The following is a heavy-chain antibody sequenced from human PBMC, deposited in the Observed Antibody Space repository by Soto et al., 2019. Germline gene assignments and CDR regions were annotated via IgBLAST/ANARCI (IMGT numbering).Heavy chain of an antibody. CDR2: VSYDGSNK. V-gene: IGHV3-30-3*01. CDR1: GFTFSSYV. J-gene: IGHJ4*02. Sequence: QVQLVESGGGVVQPGRSLRLSCVASGFTFSSYVIHWVRQAPGKGLEWVAVVSYDGSNKYYADSVKGRFTISRDNSKNTVYPQMNSLRDEDTAVYYCAKGGAEYDFWSGQFDYWGQGTLVTVSS. D-gene: IGHD3-3*01. CDR3: AKGGAEYDFWSGQFDY.